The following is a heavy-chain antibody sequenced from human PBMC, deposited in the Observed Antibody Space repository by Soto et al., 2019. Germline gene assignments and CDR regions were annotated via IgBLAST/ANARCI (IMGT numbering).Heavy chain of an antibody. Sequence: QLQLQESGPGLVKPSETLSLTCTVSGGSISSSSYYWGWIRQPPGKGLEWIGSIYYSGSTYYNPSLKSRVTISVDTSRNQVALKLSSVTAADTAVYYCAREAVGYSYGYEDYWGQGTLVTVSS. CDR2: IYYSGST. V-gene: IGHV4-39*02. J-gene: IGHJ4*02. CDR3: AREAVGYSYGYEDY. D-gene: IGHD5-18*01. CDR1: GGSISSSSYY.